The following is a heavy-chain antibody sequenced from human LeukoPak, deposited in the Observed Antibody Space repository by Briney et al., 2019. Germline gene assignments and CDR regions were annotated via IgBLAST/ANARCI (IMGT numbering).Heavy chain of an antibody. D-gene: IGHD2-2*01. V-gene: IGHV3-30*18. Sequence: PGRSLRLSSAASGFTFNNYDMHWVRQAPGKGLEWVAFISYDGTNKYYADSVKGRFTFSRDNSNYTLYLQMNSLRAEDTAVYYGAKGSSRRTFDYCYQGTLVAVSS. CDR2: ISYDGTNK. CDR1: GFTFNNYD. J-gene: IGHJ4*02. CDR3: AKGSSRRTFDY.